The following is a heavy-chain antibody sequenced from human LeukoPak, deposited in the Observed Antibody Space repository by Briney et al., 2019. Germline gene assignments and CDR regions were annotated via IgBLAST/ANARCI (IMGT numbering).Heavy chain of an antibody. V-gene: IGHV4-31*03. D-gene: IGHD3-9*01. Sequence: SQTLSLTCTVSGGSISSGGYSWSWIRQHPGKGLEWIGYIYYSGSTYYNPSLKSRVTISVDTSKNQFSLKLGSVTAADTAVYYCARRIFTYYDILTGYYKPYFDYWGQGTLVTVSS. CDR2: IYYSGST. J-gene: IGHJ4*02. CDR3: ARRIFTYYDILTGYYKPYFDY. CDR1: GGSISSGGYS.